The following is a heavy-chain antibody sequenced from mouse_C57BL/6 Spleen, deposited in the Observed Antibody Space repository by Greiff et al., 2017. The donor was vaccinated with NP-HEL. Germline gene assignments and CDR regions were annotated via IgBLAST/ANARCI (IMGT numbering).Heavy chain of an antibody. CDR3: ARRSVSNTDCDY. CDR1: GSTFTRYW. CDR2: IHPNSGST. V-gene: IGHV1-64*01. J-gene: IGHJ2*01. Sequence: QVHLQQPGAELVKPGASVQLSCKASGSTFTRYWLHWVKQRPGPGLEWLGMIHPNSGSTNYNEQFQSKATLTVDKSSSTAYMQLSSLTSEDSAVYYCARRSVSNTDCDYWGQGTTLTVSS. D-gene: IGHD5-1-1*01.